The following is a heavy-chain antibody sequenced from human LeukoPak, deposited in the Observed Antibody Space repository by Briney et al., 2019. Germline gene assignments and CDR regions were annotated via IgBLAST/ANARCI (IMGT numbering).Heavy chain of an antibody. CDR3: ARGAAAGDY. CDR1: GGSISSGSYY. Sequence: PSETLSLTCTVSGGSISSGSYYWSWIPQPAGQGLEWIVRIYTSGSTNYNPSLKSRVTISVDTSKNQFSLKLSSVTAADTAVYYCARGAAAGDYWGQGTLVTVSS. V-gene: IGHV4-61*02. J-gene: IGHJ4*02. D-gene: IGHD6-13*01. CDR2: IYTSGST.